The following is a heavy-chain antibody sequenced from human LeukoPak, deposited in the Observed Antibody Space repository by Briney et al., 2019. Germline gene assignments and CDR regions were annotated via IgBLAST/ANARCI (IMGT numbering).Heavy chain of an antibody. CDR2: IYPGDSDT. D-gene: IGHD3-10*01. Sequence: GESLKISCTGSGYSFTSYWIGWVRQMPGKGLEWMGIIYPGDSDTRYSPSFQGQVTISADKSTSTAYLQWSSLKASDTAMYYCARQMSLGFGELLAYYFDYWGQGTLVTVSS. J-gene: IGHJ4*02. CDR1: GYSFTSYW. V-gene: IGHV5-51*01. CDR3: ARQMSLGFGELLAYYFDY.